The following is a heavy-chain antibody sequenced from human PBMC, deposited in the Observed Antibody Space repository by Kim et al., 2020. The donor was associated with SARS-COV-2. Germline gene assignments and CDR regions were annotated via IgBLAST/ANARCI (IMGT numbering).Heavy chain of an antibody. CDR2: ISSSSSYI. D-gene: IGHD7-27*01. CDR1: GFTFSSYS. CDR3: ARLNGKLGDRVPGY. Sequence: GGSLRLSCASSGFTFSSYSMNWVRQAPGKGLEWVSSISSSSSYIYYADSVKGRFTISRDNAKNSLYLQMNSLRAEDTAVYYCARLNGKLGDRVPGYWGQGTLVTVSS. J-gene: IGHJ4*02. V-gene: IGHV3-21*01.